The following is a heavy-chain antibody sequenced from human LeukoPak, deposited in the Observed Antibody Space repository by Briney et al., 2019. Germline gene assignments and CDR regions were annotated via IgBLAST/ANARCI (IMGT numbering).Heavy chain of an antibody. CDR2: INPSGGST. J-gene: IGHJ6*03. CDR3: ARVVANTVMVRYYYHNRAV. CDR1: GYTFTSYY. V-gene: IGHV1-46*01. D-gene: IGHD5-18*01. Sequence: ASVKVSCKASGYTFTSYYMHWVRQAPGQGLEWMGIINPSGGSTSYAQKFQGRVTMTRDMSTSTVYMELSSLRSEDTAVYYCARVVANTVMVRYYYHNRAVGGKGPTAPVPS.